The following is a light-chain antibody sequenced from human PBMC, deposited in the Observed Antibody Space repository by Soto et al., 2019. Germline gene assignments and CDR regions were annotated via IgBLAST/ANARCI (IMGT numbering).Light chain of an antibody. CDR3: QQYYSYPPWT. Sequence: AIRMTQSPSSFSASTGDRVTITCRASQGISSYLAWYKQKPGKAPKLLIYAASTLQSGVPSRFSGSGSGTDFTLTISCLQSEDFATYYCQQYYSYPPWTFGQGTKVDI. CDR2: AAS. J-gene: IGKJ1*01. V-gene: IGKV1-8*01. CDR1: QGISSY.